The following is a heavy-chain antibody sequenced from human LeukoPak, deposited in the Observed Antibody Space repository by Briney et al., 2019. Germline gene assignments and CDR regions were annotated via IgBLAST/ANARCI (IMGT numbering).Heavy chain of an antibody. Sequence: PSETLSLTCTVSGGSISSYYWSWIWQPPGKGLEWIGYIYYSGSTNYNPSLKSRVTISVDTSKNQFSLKLSSVTAADTAVYYCARETVTGIDYWGQGTLVTVSS. V-gene: IGHV4-59*01. CDR2: IYYSGST. CDR3: ARETVTGIDY. CDR1: GGSISSYY. D-gene: IGHD7-27*01. J-gene: IGHJ4*02.